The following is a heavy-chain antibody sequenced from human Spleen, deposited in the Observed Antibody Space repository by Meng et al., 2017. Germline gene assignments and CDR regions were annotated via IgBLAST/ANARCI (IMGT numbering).Heavy chain of an antibody. CDR2: IYTSGST. D-gene: IGHD1-26*01. V-gene: IGHV4-61*02. J-gene: IGHJ4*02. CDR3: ARQWGGSYR. Sequence: SETLSLTCTVSGGSINSGSYYWSWIRQPAGKGLEWIGRIYTSGSTNYNPSLKSRVTMSVDTSKNQFSLKLSSVTAADTAVYYCARQWGGSYRGGQGTLVTVSS. CDR1: GGSINSGSYY.